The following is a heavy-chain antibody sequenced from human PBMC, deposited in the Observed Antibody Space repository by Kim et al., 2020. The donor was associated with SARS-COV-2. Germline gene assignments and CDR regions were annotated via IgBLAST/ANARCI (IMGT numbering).Heavy chain of an antibody. V-gene: IGHV4-34*01. D-gene: IGHD4-17*01. Sequence: NSTPPLKSRVTIAVDTSKNQFSLKLSSVTAADTAVYYCARVRAYGGNSDYWGQGTLVTVSS. J-gene: IGHJ4*02. CDR3: ARVRAYGGNSDY.